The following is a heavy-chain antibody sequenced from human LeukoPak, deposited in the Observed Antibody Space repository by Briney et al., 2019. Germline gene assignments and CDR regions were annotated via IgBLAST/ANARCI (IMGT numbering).Heavy chain of an antibody. CDR2: IIPIFGTA. CDR1: GGTFSSYA. Sequence: VASVKVSCKASGGTFSSYAISWVRQAPGQGLEWMGGIIPIFGTANYAQKFQGRVTIIADESTSTAYMELSSLRSEDTAVYYCARDRPGGTDYWGQGTLVTVSS. J-gene: IGHJ4*02. D-gene: IGHD2-15*01. V-gene: IGHV1-69*13. CDR3: ARDRPGGTDY.